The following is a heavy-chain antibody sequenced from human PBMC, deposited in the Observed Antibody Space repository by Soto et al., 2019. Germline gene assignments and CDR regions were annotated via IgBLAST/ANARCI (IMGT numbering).Heavy chain of an antibody. CDR3: ATGGHNDGYNFYHGMNV. CDR2: VIPLFDTA. Sequence: QVQVVQSGAEVKKPGSSVKVSCKVSGGIFTNNAISWVRQAPGQGLERLGGVIPLFDTAYYAQIFWARLKISADGATTTAYMELSRRTSADTAVYFCATGGHNDGYNFYHGMNVWGQGTTVTVS. V-gene: IGHV1-69*01. CDR1: GGIFTNNA. J-gene: IGHJ6*02. D-gene: IGHD5-18*01.